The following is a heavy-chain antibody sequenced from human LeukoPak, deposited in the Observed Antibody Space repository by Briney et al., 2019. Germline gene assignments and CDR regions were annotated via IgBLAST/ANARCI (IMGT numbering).Heavy chain of an antibody. CDR3: HAVGGKPTRDFDY. CDR1: GFTFSSYA. J-gene: IGHJ4*02. D-gene: IGHD1-26*01. Sequence: PGGSLRLSCAASGFTFSSYAMHWVRQAPGKGLEWVAVISYDGSNKYYADSVKGRFTISRDNSKNTLYLQMNSLRAEDTAVYYCHAVGGKPTRDFDYWGQGTLVTVSS. V-gene: IGHV3-30-3*01. CDR2: ISYDGSNK.